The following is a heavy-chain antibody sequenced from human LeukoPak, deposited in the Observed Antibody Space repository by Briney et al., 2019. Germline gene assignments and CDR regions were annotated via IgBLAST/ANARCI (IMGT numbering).Heavy chain of an antibody. CDR1: GFTFSTYW. D-gene: IGHD5-24*01. CDR3: ARGRNGFFDY. J-gene: IGHJ4*02. CDR2: INSDGGRT. V-gene: IGHV3-74*01. Sequence: PGGSLRLSCAASGFTFSTYWMHWVRQAPGQGLVWLSQINSDGGRTRYADSVKGRLTISRDNAKNTVYLQMNSLRAEDTAMYYCARGRNGFFDYWGQGTLVTVSS.